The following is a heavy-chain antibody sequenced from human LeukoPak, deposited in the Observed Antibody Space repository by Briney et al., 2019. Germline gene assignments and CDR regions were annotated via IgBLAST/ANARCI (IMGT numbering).Heavy chain of an antibody. J-gene: IGHJ5*02. CDR1: GGSISSSSYY. CDR3: ARGGEPMVRGVIIPAENWFDP. D-gene: IGHD3-10*01. V-gene: IGHV4-39*07. Sequence: PSETLSLTCTVSGGSISSSSYYWGWIRQPPGKGLEWIGSIYYSGSTYYNPSLKSRVTISVDTSKNQFSLKLSSVTAADTAVYYCARGGEPMVRGVIIPAENWFDPWGQGTLVTVSS. CDR2: IYYSGST.